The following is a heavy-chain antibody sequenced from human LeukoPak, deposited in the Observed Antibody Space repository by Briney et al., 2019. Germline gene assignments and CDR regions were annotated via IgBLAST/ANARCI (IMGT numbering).Heavy chain of an antibody. CDR2: INPSGGNT. D-gene: IGHD3-22*01. V-gene: IGHV1-46*01. CDR1: GYTFTSYY. J-gene: IGHJ3*02. CDR3: ARAEGRREGRRFTMIIVVNDAFDI. Sequence: ASVKVSCKASGYTFTSYYMHWVRQAPGQGLEWMGIINPSGGNTSYAQKFQGRVTMTRDMSTSTVYMELSSLRSEDTAVYYCARAEGRREGRRFTMIIVVNDAFDIWGQGTMVTVSS.